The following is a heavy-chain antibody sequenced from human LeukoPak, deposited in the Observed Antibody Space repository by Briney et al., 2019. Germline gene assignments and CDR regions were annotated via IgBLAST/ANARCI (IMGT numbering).Heavy chain of an antibody. CDR2: ISAYNGNT. V-gene: IGHV1-18*01. Sequence: GASVKVSCKASGYTFTSYGISWVRQAPGQGLEWMGWISAYNGNTNYAQKFQGRVTITRNTSISTAYMELSSLRSEDTAVYYCARGPSRRRQQLVLGYWFDPWGQGTLVTVSS. D-gene: IGHD6-13*01. CDR1: GYTFTSYG. CDR3: ARGPSRRRQQLVLGYWFDP. J-gene: IGHJ5*02.